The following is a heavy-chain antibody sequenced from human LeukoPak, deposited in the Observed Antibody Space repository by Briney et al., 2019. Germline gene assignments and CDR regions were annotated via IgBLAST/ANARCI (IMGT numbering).Heavy chain of an antibody. CDR1: GFTFSSYS. Sequence: PGGSLRLSCAASGFTFSSYSMNWVRQAPGKGLEWVSSISSSSSYIYYADSVKGRFTISRDNAKNSLYLQMNSLRAEDTAVYYCARDSGVPAAGGYNWFDPWGQGTLVTVSS. CDR3: ARDSGVPAAGGYNWFDP. V-gene: IGHV3-21*01. D-gene: IGHD2-2*01. J-gene: IGHJ5*02. CDR2: ISSSSSYI.